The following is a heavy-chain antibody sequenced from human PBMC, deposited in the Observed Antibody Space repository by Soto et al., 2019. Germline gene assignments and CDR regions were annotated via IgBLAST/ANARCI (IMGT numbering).Heavy chain of an antibody. CDR3: ARDPHGGSYYGPGPWDDY. J-gene: IGHJ4*02. D-gene: IGHD1-26*01. V-gene: IGHV1-3*01. Sequence: ASVKVSCKASGYTFTSYAMHWVRQAPGQRLEWMGWINAGNGNTKYSQKFQGRVTITRDTSASTAYMELSSLRSEDTAVYYCARDPHGGSYYGPGPWDDYWGQGTLVTVSS. CDR2: INAGNGNT. CDR1: GYTFTSYA.